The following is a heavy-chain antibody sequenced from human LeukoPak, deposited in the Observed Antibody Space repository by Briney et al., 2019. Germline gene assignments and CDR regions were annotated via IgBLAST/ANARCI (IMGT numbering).Heavy chain of an antibody. CDR1: GFTFDDYG. V-gene: IGHV3-30*03. Sequence: PGGSLRLSCAASGFTFDDYGMSWVRQAPGKGLEWVAVISYDGSNKYYADSVKGRFTISRDNSKNTLYLQMNSLRAEDTTVYYCARRAGAYSHPYDYWGQGTLVTVSS. CDR3: ARRAGAYSHPYDY. CDR2: ISYDGSNK. D-gene: IGHD4/OR15-4a*01. J-gene: IGHJ4*02.